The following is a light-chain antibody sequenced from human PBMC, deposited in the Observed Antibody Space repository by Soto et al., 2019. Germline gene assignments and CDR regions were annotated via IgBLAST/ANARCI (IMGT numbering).Light chain of an antibody. Sequence: QSVLTQPASVSGSPGQSITISCTGTSSDVGGYNYVSWYQQHPGKAPKLMIYEVSNRPSGVSTRFSGSKSGNTASLTISGLQAEDEADYYCCSYIGSTIVVFGGGTKLTVL. CDR2: EVS. J-gene: IGLJ2*01. V-gene: IGLV2-14*01. CDR1: SSDVGGYNY. CDR3: CSYIGSTIVV.